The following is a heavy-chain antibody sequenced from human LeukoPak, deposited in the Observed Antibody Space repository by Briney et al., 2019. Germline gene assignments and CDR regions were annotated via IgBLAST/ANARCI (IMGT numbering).Heavy chain of an antibody. CDR1: GFTLSSYE. V-gene: IGHV3-48*03. CDR2: ISRSGSTI. J-gene: IGHJ4*02. Sequence: GGSLRLSCAPSGFTLSSYEMNWVRQAPGEGLEWVPYISRSGSTIYCADSVKRRFTISRDNAKNSLNLQMSSLRAEDTAVYYCARVKGSGCYEVDYWGQGTLVTVSS. D-gene: IGHD6-19*01. CDR3: ARVKGSGCYEVDY.